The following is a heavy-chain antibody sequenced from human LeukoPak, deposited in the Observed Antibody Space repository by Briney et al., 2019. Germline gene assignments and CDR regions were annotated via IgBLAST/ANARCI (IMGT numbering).Heavy chain of an antibody. D-gene: IGHD6-13*01. V-gene: IGHV3-30*04. CDR3: AREPRAAGPDY. CDR2: ISYDGSNK. CDR1: GFTFSSYA. Sequence: PGGSLRLSCAASGFTFSSYAMHWVRQPPGKGLEWVAVISYDGSNKYYADSVKGRFTISRDNSKNTLYLQMNSLRAEDTAVYYCAREPRAAGPDYWGQGTLVTVSS. J-gene: IGHJ4*02.